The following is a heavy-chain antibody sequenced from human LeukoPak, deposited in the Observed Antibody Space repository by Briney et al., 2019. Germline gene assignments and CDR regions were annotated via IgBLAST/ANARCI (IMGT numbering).Heavy chain of an antibody. CDR2: IYHSGST. D-gene: IGHD6-19*01. Sequence: PSETLSLTCTVSAYSISSGYYWGWIRQPPGKGLEWIGSIYHSGSTYYNPSLKSRVTISVDTSKNQFSLKLSSVTAADTAVFYCARLPGYSSGWYFDYWGQGTLVTVSS. CDR3: ARLPGYSSGWYFDY. CDR1: AYSISSGYY. V-gene: IGHV4-38-2*02. J-gene: IGHJ4*02.